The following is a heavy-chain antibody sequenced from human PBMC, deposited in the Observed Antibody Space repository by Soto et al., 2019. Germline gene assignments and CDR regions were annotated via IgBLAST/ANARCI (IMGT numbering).Heavy chain of an antibody. V-gene: IGHV1-69*06. CDR2: IIPIFGAA. CDR1: GGTFSNYA. D-gene: IGHD6-6*01. Sequence: QEQLVQSGAEVKIPGSSVTVSCKASGGTFSNYAVSWVRQPPGQGLEWMGGIIPIFGAATYAQKFQGGVRVTADKYRGIAYMEVSSLRSEDTAVYYCARGRGFYSSSDEFYFYSMDVWGQGTTVTVSS. J-gene: IGHJ6*02. CDR3: ARGRGFYSSSDEFYFYSMDV.